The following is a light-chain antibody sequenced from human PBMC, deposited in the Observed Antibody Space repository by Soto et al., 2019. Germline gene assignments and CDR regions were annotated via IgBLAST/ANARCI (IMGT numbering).Light chain of an antibody. CDR3: QQGNSFPWT. CDR2: AIS. J-gene: IGKJ1*01. Sequence: DTQMTQSPSSVSAAVGDTVTITCRPSQGISVWLAWYQLRPGQAPKLLIYAISRVHGVPSRFAGRGSETDFTLTINNLQPEDSAIYYCQQGNSFPWTFGQGTKVEVK. V-gene: IGKV1-12*01. CDR1: QGISVW.